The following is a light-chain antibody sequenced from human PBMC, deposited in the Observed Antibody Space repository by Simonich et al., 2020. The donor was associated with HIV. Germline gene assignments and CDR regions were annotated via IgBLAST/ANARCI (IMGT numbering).Light chain of an antibody. CDR1: RSDVGSYYL. J-gene: IGLJ2*01. CDR2: EDN. Sequence: QSALTQPVSLSGSPGQSITISCTGTRSDVGSYYLVSWYQQHPGKAPKLMLYEDNTRPSGGSNRFSGSKSGDTASLPISGLQAEDEADYYCCSYAGSVIFGGGTKLTVL. CDR3: CSYAGSVI. V-gene: IGLV2-23*01.